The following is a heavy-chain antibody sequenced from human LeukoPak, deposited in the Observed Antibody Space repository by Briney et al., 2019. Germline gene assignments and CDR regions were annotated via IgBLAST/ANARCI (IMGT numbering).Heavy chain of an antibody. V-gene: IGHV3-7*01. J-gene: IGHJ4*02. CDR2: IKQDGGQT. D-gene: IGHD6-13*01. CDR1: GFTFSNYW. CDR3: AKVEYSSFYVDY. Sequence: GGSLRLSCVASGFTFSNYWMTWVRQAPGKGLEWVANIKQDGGQTYYVDSVKGRFTISRDNAKNSLYLQMNSLRAEDTAVYYCAKVEYSSFYVDYWGQGTLVTVSS.